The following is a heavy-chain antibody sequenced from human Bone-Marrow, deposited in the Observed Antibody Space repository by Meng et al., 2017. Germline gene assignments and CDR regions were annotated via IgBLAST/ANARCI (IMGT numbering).Heavy chain of an antibody. Sequence: QGQSVQAGAEVKKPGASVKVSCKPSGYNFPDYYIHWVRRAPGQGLEWMGRINPKSGDTHYAQKFQARVTMTGDTSISTAYMELSGLRSDDTAMYYCARDEDISAAGKLFGDYWGQGTLVTVSS. CDR2: INPKSGDT. CDR1: GYNFPDYY. V-gene: IGHV1-2*06. J-gene: IGHJ4*02. CDR3: ARDEDISAAGKLFGDY. D-gene: IGHD6-25*01.